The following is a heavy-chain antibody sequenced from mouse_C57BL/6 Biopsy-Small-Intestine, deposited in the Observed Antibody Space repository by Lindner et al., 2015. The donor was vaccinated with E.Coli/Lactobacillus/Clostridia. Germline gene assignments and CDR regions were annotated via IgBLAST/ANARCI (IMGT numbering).Heavy chain of an antibody. CDR2: IYPGDGDT. CDR3: ASSLPWYFDV. J-gene: IGHJ1*03. CDR1: GYAFSSYW. V-gene: IGHV1-80*01. D-gene: IGHD5-1*01. Sequence: VQLQESGAELVKPGASVKISCKASGYAFSSYWMNWVKQRPGKGLEWIGQIYPGDGDTNYNGRFKGKATLTADKSSSTAYMQLSSLTSEDSAVYFCASSLPWYFDVWGTGTTVTVSS.